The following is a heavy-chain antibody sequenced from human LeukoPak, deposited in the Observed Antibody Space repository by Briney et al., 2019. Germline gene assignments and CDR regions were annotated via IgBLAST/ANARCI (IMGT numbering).Heavy chain of an antibody. V-gene: IGHV4-31*03. CDR2: IYYSGST. Sequence: SETLSLTCTVSGGSISSGGYYWSWLRQHPGKGLEWVGYIYYSGSTYYNPSLKSRVTISVDTSKNQFSLKLSSVTAADTAVYYCARVRMVRGVIIFFDYWGQGTLVTVSS. J-gene: IGHJ4*02. CDR3: ARVRMVRGVIIFFDY. CDR1: GGSISSGGYY. D-gene: IGHD3-10*01.